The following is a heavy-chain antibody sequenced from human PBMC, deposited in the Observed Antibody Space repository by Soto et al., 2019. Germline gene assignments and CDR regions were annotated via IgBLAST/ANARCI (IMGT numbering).Heavy chain of an antibody. V-gene: IGHV4-4*07. CDR3: AREIKLGVDFWSGYRNWFDP. CDR1: GGSISSYY. D-gene: IGHD3-3*01. Sequence: PSETLSLTXTVSGGSISSYYWSWIRQPAGKGLEWIGRIYTSGSTNYNPSLKSRVTMSVDTSKNQFSLKLSSVTAADTAVYYCAREIKLGVDFWSGYRNWFDPWGQGTPVTVSS. CDR2: IYTSGST. J-gene: IGHJ5*02.